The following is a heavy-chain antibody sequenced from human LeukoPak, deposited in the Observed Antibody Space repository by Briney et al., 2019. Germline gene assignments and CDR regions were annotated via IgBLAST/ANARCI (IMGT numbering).Heavy chain of an antibody. CDR1: GGSFSDYY. J-gene: IGHJ5*02. CDR2: INHSGNT. Sequence: SETLSLNCAVYGGSFSDYYWSWVRQPPGKGLEWIGEINHSGNTNYNPSLKSRVTISVDTSKNQFSLKLSSVTAADTAVYYCARDPGYSNYFNWFDPWGQGTLVTVSS. CDR3: ARDPGYSNYFNWFDP. D-gene: IGHD4-11*01. V-gene: IGHV4-34*01.